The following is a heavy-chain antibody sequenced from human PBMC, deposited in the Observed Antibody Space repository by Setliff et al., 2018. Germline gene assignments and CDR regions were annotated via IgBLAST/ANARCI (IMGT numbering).Heavy chain of an antibody. Sequence: SVKVSCKASGYTFTSYYMHWVRQAPGQGLEWMGIIIPIFGTANYAQKFQGRVTITTDESTSTAYMELSSLRSEDTAVYYCARSYYDSSGYYHPAFDYWGQGTLVTVSS. CDR1: GYTFTSYY. V-gene: IGHV1-69*05. CDR3: ARSYYDSSGYYHPAFDY. J-gene: IGHJ4*02. D-gene: IGHD3-22*01. CDR2: IIPIFGTA.